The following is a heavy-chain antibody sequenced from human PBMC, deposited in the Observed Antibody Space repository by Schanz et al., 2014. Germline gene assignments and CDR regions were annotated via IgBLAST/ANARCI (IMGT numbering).Heavy chain of an antibody. D-gene: IGHD6-13*01. CDR2: IKSDGSST. Sequence: VQLVESGGGVVQPGRSLRLSCAASGFSFSDHAMDWVRQVPGKGLVWVSRIKSDGSSTSYADSVKGRFTISRDNSKNTLYLQMSSLRAEDTAVYYCAKSQGSSFDSWGQGTLVTVSS. J-gene: IGHJ4*02. V-gene: IGHV3-74*02. CDR3: AKSQGSSFDS. CDR1: GFSFSDHA.